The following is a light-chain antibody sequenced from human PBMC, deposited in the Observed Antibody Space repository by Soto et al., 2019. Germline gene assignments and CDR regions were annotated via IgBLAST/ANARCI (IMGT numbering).Light chain of an antibody. Sequence: EILLTQSPAIVSLSPGERATLSCRASQSFRGLLAWYQQKPGQAPRLLIYDAYNRATGIPPRFSGSGSGTDFTLTISSLEPEDSAVYYCQQRHMWPITFGQGTRLEIK. CDR2: DAY. V-gene: IGKV3-11*01. J-gene: IGKJ5*01. CDR3: QQRHMWPIT. CDR1: QSFRGL.